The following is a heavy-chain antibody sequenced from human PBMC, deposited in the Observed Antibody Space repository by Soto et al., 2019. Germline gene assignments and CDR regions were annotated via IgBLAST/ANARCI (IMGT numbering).Heavy chain of an antibody. Sequence: ASVKVSCKASGYTFTSYAIQWVRQAPGQRLEWMGWINCGNGNTKYSEKVQGRVTITSDTFMSIAYMELSSLTSDDTAVYYCARENDLSRGFDYWGQGTLVTVSS. CDR3: ARENDLSRGFDY. CDR1: GYTFTSYA. J-gene: IGHJ4*02. CDR2: INCGNGNT. D-gene: IGHD3-3*01. V-gene: IGHV1-3*01.